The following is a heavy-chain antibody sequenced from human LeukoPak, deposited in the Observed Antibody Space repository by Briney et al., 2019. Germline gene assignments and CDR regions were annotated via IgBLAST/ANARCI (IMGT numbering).Heavy chain of an antibody. J-gene: IGHJ5*02. V-gene: IGHV4-39*01. Sequence: PSETLSLSCHASRDSIRTNSYYWAWLRQHPGAGLEWIGSVFYSGSTYYTPSLKRRVYICADPSKNSFSLKLTSVTAADTAVYYCARQAGLDILAGYCFDLWGQGTLVSVS. D-gene: IGHD3-9*01. CDR2: VFYSGST. CDR1: RDSIRTNSYY. CDR3: ARQAGLDILAGYCFDL.